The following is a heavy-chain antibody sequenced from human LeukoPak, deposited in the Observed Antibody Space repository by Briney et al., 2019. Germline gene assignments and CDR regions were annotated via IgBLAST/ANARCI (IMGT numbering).Heavy chain of an antibody. V-gene: IGHV1-69*05. CDR3: ARGRDGYSPFDY. Sequence: SVKVSCKASGGTFSSYAISWVRQAPGQGLEWMGGIIPIFGTANYAQKFQGRVTITTDESTSTAYMELSSLRSEDTAVYYCARGRDGYSPFDYWGQGTLATVSS. CDR2: IIPIFGTA. CDR1: GGTFSSYA. J-gene: IGHJ4*02. D-gene: IGHD5-24*01.